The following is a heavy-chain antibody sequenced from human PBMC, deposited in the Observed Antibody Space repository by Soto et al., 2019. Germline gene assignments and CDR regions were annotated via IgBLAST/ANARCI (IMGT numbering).Heavy chain of an antibody. Sequence: ASVKVSCKASGYTFTGYYMHWVRQAPGQGLEWMGWINPNSGGTNYAQKFQGRVTMTRDTSISTAYMELSRLRSDDTAVCYCARDPECTNGVCEVLTEEFDPWGQGTLVTVSS. D-gene: IGHD2-8*01. J-gene: IGHJ5*02. CDR3: ARDPECTNGVCEVLTEEFDP. V-gene: IGHV1-2*02. CDR1: GYTFTGYY. CDR2: INPNSGGT.